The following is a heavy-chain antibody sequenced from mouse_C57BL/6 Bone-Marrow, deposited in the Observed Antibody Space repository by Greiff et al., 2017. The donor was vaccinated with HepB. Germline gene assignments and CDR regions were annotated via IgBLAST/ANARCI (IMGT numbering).Heavy chain of an antibody. Sequence: EVNVVESGGGLVKPGGSLKLSCAASGFTFSDYGMHWVRQAPEKGLEWVAYISSGSSTIYYADTVKGRFTISRDNAKNTLFLQMTSLRSEDTAMYYCARLVDSYSYWYFDVWGTGTTVTVSS. V-gene: IGHV5-17*01. D-gene: IGHD2-12*01. J-gene: IGHJ1*03. CDR1: GFTFSDYG. CDR3: ARLVDSYSYWYFDV. CDR2: ISSGSSTI.